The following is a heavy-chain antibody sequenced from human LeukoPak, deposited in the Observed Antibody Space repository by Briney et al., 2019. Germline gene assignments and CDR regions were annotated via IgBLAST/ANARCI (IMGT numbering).Heavy chain of an antibody. V-gene: IGHV1-69*05. CDR2: IIPIFGTA. CDR3: ARDARSEYSNGYISDAFDI. D-gene: IGHD3-22*01. J-gene: IGHJ3*02. CDR1: GGTFSSYA. Sequence: GASVKVSCKASGGTFSSYAISWVRQAPGQGLEWMGGIIPIFGTANYAQKFQGRVTITTDESTSTAYMELSSLRSEDTAVYYCARDARSEYSNGYISDAFDIWGQGTMVTVSS.